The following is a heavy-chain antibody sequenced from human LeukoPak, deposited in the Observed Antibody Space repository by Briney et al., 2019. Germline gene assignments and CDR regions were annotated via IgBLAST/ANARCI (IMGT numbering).Heavy chain of an antibody. Sequence: SETLSLTCTVSGGSISSYYWSWIRQPPGKGLEWIGYIYYTGSTNNTSLKSRVTISVDTSKNQFSLKLSSVTAADTAVYYRARAGSYRGYFDYWGQGTLVTVSS. V-gene: IGHV4-59*01. CDR3: ARAGSYRGYFDY. CDR2: IYYTGST. D-gene: IGHD1-26*01. J-gene: IGHJ4*02. CDR1: GGSISSYY.